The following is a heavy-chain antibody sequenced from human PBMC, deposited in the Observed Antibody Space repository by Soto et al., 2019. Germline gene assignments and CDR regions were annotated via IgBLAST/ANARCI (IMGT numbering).Heavy chain of an antibody. Sequence: GALRLSCAASGFNLGSYWMHWVRQAPWKGLVWVSRINDYGTTINYAESVEGRFTISRDDAKSEVYLQMNNLRAEDTAVYYCASGGMETFDYWGQGGLVT. CDR1: GFNLGSYW. J-gene: IGHJ4*02. CDR3: ASGGMETFDY. CDR2: INDYGTTI. V-gene: IGHV3-74*01. D-gene: IGHD2-8*01.